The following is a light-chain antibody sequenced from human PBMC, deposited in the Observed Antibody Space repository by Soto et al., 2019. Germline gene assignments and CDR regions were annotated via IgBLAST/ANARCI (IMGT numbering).Light chain of an antibody. V-gene: IGKV3-15*01. CDR3: QQYNNWPRT. Sequence: EIVLTQSPATLCLSPGERATLSCRASQSVSSNLAWYQQKPGQAPRLLIYGASTRATGIPARFSGSGSRTEFTLTISSLQSEDFAVYYCQQYNNWPRTFGQGTKVDIK. J-gene: IGKJ1*01. CDR2: GAS. CDR1: QSVSSN.